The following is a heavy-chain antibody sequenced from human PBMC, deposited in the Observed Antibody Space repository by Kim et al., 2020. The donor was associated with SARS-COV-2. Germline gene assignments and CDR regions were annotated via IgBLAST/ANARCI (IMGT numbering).Heavy chain of an antibody. CDR3: AREGYSKFHYYYYGMDV. J-gene: IGHJ6*02. V-gene: IGHV3-23*01. Sequence: VKGRFTISRDNSKNTLYLQMNSLRAEDTAVYYCAREGYSKFHYYYYGMDVWGQGTTVTVSS. D-gene: IGHD2-21*01.